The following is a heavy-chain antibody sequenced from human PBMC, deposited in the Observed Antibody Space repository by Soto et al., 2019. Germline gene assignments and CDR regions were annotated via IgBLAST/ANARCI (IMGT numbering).Heavy chain of an antibody. D-gene: IGHD3-3*01. CDR2: ISYDGSNK. V-gene: IGHV3-30-3*01. CDR1: GFTFSSYA. CDR3: ARDLLRFLEWFPGWLDP. Sequence: PGGSLRLSCAASGFTFSSYAMHWVRQAPGKGLEWVAVISYDGSNKYYADSVKGRFTISRDNSKNTLYLQMNSLRAEDTAVYYCARDLLRFLEWFPGWLDPWGQGTLVTVSS. J-gene: IGHJ5*02.